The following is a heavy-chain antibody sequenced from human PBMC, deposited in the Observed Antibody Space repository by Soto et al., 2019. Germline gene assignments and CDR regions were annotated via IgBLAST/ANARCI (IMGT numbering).Heavy chain of an antibody. D-gene: IGHD2-8*01. CDR1: GGTFSSYA. Sequence: SVKVSCKASGGTFSSYAISCVRQAPGQGLEWMGGIIPIFGTANYAQKFQGRVTITADKSTSTAYMELSSLRSEDTAVYYCAREIYEITYCTNGVCYTGGMDVWGQGTTVTVSS. V-gene: IGHV1-69*06. CDR2: IIPIFGTA. J-gene: IGHJ6*02. CDR3: AREIYEITYCTNGVCYTGGMDV.